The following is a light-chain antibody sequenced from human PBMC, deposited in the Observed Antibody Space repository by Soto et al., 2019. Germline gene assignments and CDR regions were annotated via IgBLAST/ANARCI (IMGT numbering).Light chain of an antibody. CDR3: QSYDSSLSGVV. J-gene: IGLJ2*01. CDR2: GNS. CDR1: SSNIGAGYD. Sequence: QSVLTQPPSVSGAPGQRVTISCTGSSSNIGAGYDVHWYQQLPGTAPKLLIYGNSNRPSGVPDRFSGSKSGTSASLAITWLQAEDEADYYCQSYDSSLSGVVFGGGTKLTGL. V-gene: IGLV1-40*01.